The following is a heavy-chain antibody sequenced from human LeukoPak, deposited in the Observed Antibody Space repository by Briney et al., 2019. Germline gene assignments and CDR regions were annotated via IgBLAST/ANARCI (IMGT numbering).Heavy chain of an antibody. V-gene: IGHV5-51*01. J-gene: IGHJ4*02. Sequence: GESLKISCKGSGYSFATYWIACVRQMPGKGLEWMGIIYPDESNIRYSPSFQGQVTISADKSISTAYLQWSSLKASDTAIYYCAGPPSRGYSSSFEYWGQGTLVTVSS. CDR2: IYPDESNI. D-gene: IGHD2-2*03. CDR1: GYSFATYW. CDR3: AGPPSRGYSSSFEY.